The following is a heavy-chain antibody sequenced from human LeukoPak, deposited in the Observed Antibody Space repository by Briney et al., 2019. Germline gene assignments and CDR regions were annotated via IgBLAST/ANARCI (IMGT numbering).Heavy chain of an antibody. Sequence: PGGSLRLSCVGSGFSFSTYDMGWVRQTPGKGLEWVSAISTTGGYTEDADSVKGRFTISRDNSQNTLFLQVHSLRAEDTAVYYCAKKPATIKFPFDIWGQGNLVTVSP. D-gene: IGHD5-24*01. V-gene: IGHV3-23*01. CDR3: AKKPATIKFPFDI. J-gene: IGHJ4*02. CDR2: ISTTGGYT. CDR1: GFSFSTYD.